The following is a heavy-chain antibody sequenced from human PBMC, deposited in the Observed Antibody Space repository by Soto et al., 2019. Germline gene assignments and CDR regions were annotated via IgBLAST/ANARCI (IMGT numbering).Heavy chain of an antibody. V-gene: IGHV4-31*03. CDR3: VRGTPREYSGRYWRFDP. Sequence: QVQLQESGPGLGKPSQTLSLTCTVSGGSISSSGYYWTWIRQPPGKGLEWIGYIYNSGNTYDNPSLKSRITISVATSHNQFSLKLSSVTAADTAVYYCVRGTPREYSGRYWRFDPWGQGTLVTVSS. D-gene: IGHD1-26*01. CDR2: IYNSGNT. CDR1: GGSISSSGYY. J-gene: IGHJ5*02.